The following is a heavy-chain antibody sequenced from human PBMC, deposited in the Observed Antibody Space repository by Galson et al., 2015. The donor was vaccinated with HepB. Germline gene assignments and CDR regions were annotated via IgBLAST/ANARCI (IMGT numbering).Heavy chain of an antibody. J-gene: IGHJ4*02. V-gene: IGHV5-51*01. CDR1: GYSFTSYW. CDR3: ARLHFLGLSGQRLPATFDY. Sequence: QSGAEVKKPGESLKISCKGSGYSFTSYWIGWVRQMPGKGLEWMGIIYPGDSDTRYSPSFQGQVTISADKSISTAYLQWSSLKASDTAMYYCARLHFLGLSGQRLPATFDYWGQGTLVTVSS. D-gene: IGHD6-25*01. CDR2: IYPGDSDT.